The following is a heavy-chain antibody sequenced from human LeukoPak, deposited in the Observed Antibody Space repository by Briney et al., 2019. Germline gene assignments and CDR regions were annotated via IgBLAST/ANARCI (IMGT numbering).Heavy chain of an antibody. CDR1: GFIFSNYE. J-gene: IGHJ6*03. Sequence: PGGSLRLSCAASGFIFSNYEMNWVRQAPGKGLEWVSSISSISSYIYYADSVKGRFTISRDNAKNSLYLQMNSLRAEDTAVYYCARGIDYCSGGSCFYYYYYYMDVWGKGTTVTISS. D-gene: IGHD2-15*01. CDR3: ARGIDYCSGGSCFYYYYYYMDV. V-gene: IGHV3-21*01. CDR2: ISSISSYI.